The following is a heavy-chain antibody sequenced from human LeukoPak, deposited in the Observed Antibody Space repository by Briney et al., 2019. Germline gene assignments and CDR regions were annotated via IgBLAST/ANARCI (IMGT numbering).Heavy chain of an antibody. D-gene: IGHD6-19*01. CDR2: INPNSGNT. J-gene: IGHJ4*02. V-gene: IGHV1-8*02. Sequence: ASVKVSCKASGYTFTGYYMHWVRQAPGQGLEWMGWINPNSGNTGYAQKFQGRVTMTRNTSISTAYMELSSLRSEDTAVYYCARKQWLARVYDYWGQGTLVTVSS. CDR1: GYTFTGYY. CDR3: ARKQWLARVYDY.